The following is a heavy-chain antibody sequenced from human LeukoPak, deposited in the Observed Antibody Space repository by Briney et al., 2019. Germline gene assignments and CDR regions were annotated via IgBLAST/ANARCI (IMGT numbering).Heavy chain of an antibody. CDR1: GGSISSCY. D-gene: IGHD4-23*01. Sequence: SETLSLTCTVSGGSISSCYWSWIRQPPGKGLEWIGYIYYSGSTNYNPSLKSRVTISVDTSKNQFSLKLSSVTAADTAVYYCARSAGGYGGNPDYYYMDVWGKGTTATVSS. V-gene: IGHV4-59*08. CDR2: IYYSGST. CDR3: ARSAGGYGGNPDYYYMDV. J-gene: IGHJ6*03.